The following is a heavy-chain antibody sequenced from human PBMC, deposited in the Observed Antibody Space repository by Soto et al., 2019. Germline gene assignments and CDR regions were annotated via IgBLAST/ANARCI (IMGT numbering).Heavy chain of an antibody. CDR2: ISYDGSSK. D-gene: IGHD6-13*01. Sequence: QVQLVESGGGVVQPGRSLRLSCAASGFTFSSYGMHWVRQAPGKGLEWVAVISYDGSSKYYADSVKGRFTISRDNSKNTLYLQMNSLRAEDTAVYYCAKVGRVAAAGNFDYWGQGTLVTVSS. CDR1: GFTFSSYG. V-gene: IGHV3-30*18. J-gene: IGHJ4*02. CDR3: AKVGRVAAAGNFDY.